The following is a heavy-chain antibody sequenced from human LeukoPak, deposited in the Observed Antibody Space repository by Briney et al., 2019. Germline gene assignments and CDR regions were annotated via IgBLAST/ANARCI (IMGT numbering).Heavy chain of an antibody. J-gene: IGHJ4*02. V-gene: IGHV4-4*07. CDR3: GRQGYGASYYFVDY. CDR2: IYTTGTT. CDR1: GGSINSYY. Sequence: SETLSLTCTVSGGSINSYYWGWVRQPAGKGLEWIGRIYTTGTTNYSPSLKSRLTMSLDTSKNQFSLKLRSVTAADTAVYYCGRQGYGASYYFVDYWSQGTLVTVSS. D-gene: IGHD3-10*01.